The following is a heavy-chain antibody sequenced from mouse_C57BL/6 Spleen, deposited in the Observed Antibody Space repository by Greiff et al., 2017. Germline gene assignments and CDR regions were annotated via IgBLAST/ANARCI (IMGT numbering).Heavy chain of an antibody. V-gene: IGHV1-26*01. CDR2: INPNNGGT. Sequence: EVQLQQSGPELVKPGASVKISCKASGYTFTDYYMNWVKQSHGKSLEWIGDINPNNGGTSYNQKFKGKATLTVDKSSSTAYMELRSLTSEDSAVYYCARFDYDGDGFAYWGQGTLVTVSA. CDR1: GYTFTDYY. CDR3: ARFDYDGDGFAY. J-gene: IGHJ3*01. D-gene: IGHD2-4*01.